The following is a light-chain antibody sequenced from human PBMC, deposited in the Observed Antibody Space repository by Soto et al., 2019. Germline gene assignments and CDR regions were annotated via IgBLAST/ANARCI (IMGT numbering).Light chain of an antibody. V-gene: IGKV3-15*01. CDR3: QQYDIWLPL. Sequence: EIRLTKSPATLSVSPGQRVTLSCRASESVRSDLAWYRQKPGQAPRLLIYSASTRATGIPARFSGSGSGTDFTLTISRLQSEDFAVYYCQQYDIWLPLFGQGTKVDIK. J-gene: IGKJ1*01. CDR1: ESVRSD. CDR2: SAS.